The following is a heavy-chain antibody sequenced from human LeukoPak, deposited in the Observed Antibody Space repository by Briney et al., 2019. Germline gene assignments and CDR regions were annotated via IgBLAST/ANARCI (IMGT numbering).Heavy chain of an antibody. CDR3: ARGSGSYSFNLLGFDP. CDR2: ISSSSSTI. Sequence: GGSLRLSCAASGFTFSSSAMSWVRQAPGKGLEWVSYISSSSSTIYYADSVKGRFTISRDNAKNSLYLQMNSLRAEDTAVYYCARGSGSYSFNLLGFDPWGQGTLVTVSS. J-gene: IGHJ5*02. D-gene: IGHD1-26*01. V-gene: IGHV3-48*01. CDR1: GFTFSSSA.